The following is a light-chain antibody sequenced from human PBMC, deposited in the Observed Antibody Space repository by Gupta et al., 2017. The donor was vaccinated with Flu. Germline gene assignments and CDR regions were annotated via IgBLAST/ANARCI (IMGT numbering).Light chain of an antibody. V-gene: IGLV4-60*03. CDR3: ETWDSNTRV. J-gene: IGLJ3*02. CDR2: LEGSGSY. Sequence: QPVLTQSSSASASLGSSVKLTCTLSSGHSSYITAWHQQQPGKAPRYLMKLEGSGSYNKGSGVPDRFSGSISGADRYLTISNLQSEDEADYYCETWDSNTRVFGGGTKLTVL. CDR1: SGHSSYI.